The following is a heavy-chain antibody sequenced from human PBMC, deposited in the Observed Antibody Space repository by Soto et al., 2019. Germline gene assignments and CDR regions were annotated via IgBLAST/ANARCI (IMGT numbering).Heavy chain of an antibody. V-gene: IGHV3-21*01. D-gene: IGHD3-22*01. J-gene: IGHJ4*02. CDR2: ISSSSSYI. CDR1: GFNFSNYS. CDR3: AIDKNYDSSGYYR. Sequence: PGGSLRLSCAASGFNFSNYSMNGVREAPGKGLEWVSSISSSSSYIYYADSVKGRFTISRDNAKNSLYLQMNSLRAEDTAVYYCAIDKNYDSSGYYRWGQGTLVTVSS.